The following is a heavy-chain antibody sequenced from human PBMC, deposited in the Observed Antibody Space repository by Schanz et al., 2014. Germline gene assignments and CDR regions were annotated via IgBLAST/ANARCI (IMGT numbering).Heavy chain of an antibody. CDR2: ISPYNGNT. J-gene: IGHJ6*02. CDR1: GYFFSSYG. Sequence: QVQLVQSEAAVKKPGASVKVSCKASGYFFSSYGISWVRQAPGQGLEWMGWISPYNGNTNYIQKLQGRVTMTTDTSTSTAYMELRSLRSDDTAVYYCARVQDDILTGSEYYYGMDVWGQGTTVTVSS. D-gene: IGHD3-9*01. V-gene: IGHV1-18*01. CDR3: ARVQDDILTGSEYYYGMDV.